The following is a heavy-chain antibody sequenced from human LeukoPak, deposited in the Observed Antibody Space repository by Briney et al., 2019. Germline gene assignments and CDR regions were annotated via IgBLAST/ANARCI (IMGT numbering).Heavy chain of an antibody. CDR3: ANLLYCSSTSCQGRDWFDP. Sequence: GASVKVSCKASGYTFTGYYMHWVRQAPGQGLEWMGWINPNSGGTNYAQKFQGRVTMTRDTSISTAYMELSRLRSDDTAVYYCANLLYCSSTSCQGRDWFDPWGQGTLVTASS. V-gene: IGHV1-2*02. CDR1: GYTFTGYY. J-gene: IGHJ5*02. D-gene: IGHD2-2*01. CDR2: INPNSGGT.